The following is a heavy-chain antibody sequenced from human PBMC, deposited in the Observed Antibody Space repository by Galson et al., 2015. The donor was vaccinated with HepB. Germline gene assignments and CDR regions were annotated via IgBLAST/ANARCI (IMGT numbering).Heavy chain of an antibody. Sequence: SLRLSCAASGFTFSSYWMHWVRQAPGKGLVWVSRINSDGSSTSYADSVKGRFTISRDNAKNTLYLQMNSLRAEDTAVYYCAVQLAVAGIDYWGQGTLVTVSS. CDR1: GFTFSSYW. V-gene: IGHV3-74*01. CDR2: INSDGSST. D-gene: IGHD6-19*01. J-gene: IGHJ4*02. CDR3: AVQLAVAGIDY.